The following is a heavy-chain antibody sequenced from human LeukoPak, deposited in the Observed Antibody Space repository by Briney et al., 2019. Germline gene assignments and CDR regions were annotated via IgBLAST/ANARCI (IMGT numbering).Heavy chain of an antibody. V-gene: IGHV4-4*02. CDR1: GASISSGYW. Sequence: SETLSLTCAASGASISSGYWWSWVRQAPGKGLEWIGEIYHSGSTNHNPSLKSRVTISVDKSKSQFSLNLNSVTAADTAVYYCARDDTGVIRGIRFHYWGQGTLVTVSS. CDR3: ARDDTGVIRGIRFHY. J-gene: IGHJ4*02. D-gene: IGHD3-10*01. CDR2: IYHSGST.